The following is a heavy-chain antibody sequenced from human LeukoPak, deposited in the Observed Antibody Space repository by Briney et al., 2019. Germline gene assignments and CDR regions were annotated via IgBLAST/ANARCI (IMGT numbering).Heavy chain of an antibody. D-gene: IGHD5-24*01. J-gene: IGHJ4*02. V-gene: IGHV3-21*01. CDR2: ISSSSSYI. Sequence: GGSLRLSCAASGFTFSGYSMNWVRQAPGKGLEWVSSISSSSSYIYYADSVKGRFTISRDNAKNSLYLQMNSLRAEDTAVYYCARASTGGDGYDDYWGQGTLVTVSS. CDR3: ARASTGGDGYDDY. CDR1: GFTFSGYS.